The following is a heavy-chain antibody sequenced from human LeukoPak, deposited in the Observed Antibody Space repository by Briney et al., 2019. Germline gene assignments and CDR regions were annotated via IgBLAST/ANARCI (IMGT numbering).Heavy chain of an antibody. V-gene: IGHV3-23*01. CDR1: GFTFSSYA. Sequence: GGSLRLSCAASGFTFSSYAMSWVRQAPGKGLEWVSAISGSGKSTYYADSVKGRFTISRDNSKNTLYLQMNSLRAEDTAVYYCAKDAMPCSGGNCYSASPLVDYWGQGTLVTVSS. CDR3: AKDAMPCSGGNCYSASPLVDY. D-gene: IGHD2-15*01. J-gene: IGHJ4*02. CDR2: ISGSGKST.